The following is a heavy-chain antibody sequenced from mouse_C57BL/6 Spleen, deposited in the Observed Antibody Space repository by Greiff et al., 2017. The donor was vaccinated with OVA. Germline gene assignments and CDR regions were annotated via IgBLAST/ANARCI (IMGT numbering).Heavy chain of an antibody. V-gene: IGHV5-17*01. J-gene: IGHJ2*01. Sequence: EVKLVESGGGLVKPGGSLKLSCAASGFTFSDYGMHWVRQAPEKGLEWVAYISSGSSTIYYADTVKGRFTISRDNAKNTLFLQMTSLRSEDTAMYYCARTALDSSGYRYYFDYWGQGTTLTVSS. CDR1: GFTFSDYG. CDR2: ISSGSSTI. D-gene: IGHD3-2*02. CDR3: ARTALDSSGYRYYFDY.